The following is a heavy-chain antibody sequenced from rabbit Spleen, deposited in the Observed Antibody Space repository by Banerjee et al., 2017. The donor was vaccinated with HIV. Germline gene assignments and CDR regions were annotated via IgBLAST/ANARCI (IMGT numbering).Heavy chain of an antibody. CDR2: IVPIFGVT. J-gene: IGHJ4*01. Sequence: QLEESGGGLVKPGGSLKLSCTASGIDFSTYSMSWVRQAPGKGLEWIGYIVPIFGVTYYANWVNGRFTISSHNAQNTLYLQLDSLTAADTATYFCVREAGYGGYGDANLWGPGTLVTVS. V-gene: IGHV1S7*01. CDR3: VREAGYGGYGDANL. D-gene: IGHD6-1*01. CDR1: GIDFSTYS.